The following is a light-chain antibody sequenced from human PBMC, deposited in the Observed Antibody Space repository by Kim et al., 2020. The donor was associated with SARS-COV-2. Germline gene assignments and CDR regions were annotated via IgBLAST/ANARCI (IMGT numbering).Light chain of an antibody. V-gene: IGKV3-15*01. Sequence: TLSVSPGERATLSCRASQSVSSNVAWYQQKPGQAPRLLIYGASTRATGIPARFSGSGSGTEFTLTISSLQSEDFAVYYCQQYNNWPLTFGGGTKVDIK. CDR1: QSVSSN. J-gene: IGKJ4*01. CDR2: GAS. CDR3: QQYNNWPLT.